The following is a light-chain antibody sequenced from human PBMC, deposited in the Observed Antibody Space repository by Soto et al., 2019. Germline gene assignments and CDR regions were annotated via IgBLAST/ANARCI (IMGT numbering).Light chain of an antibody. CDR1: SGRTSYT. CDR2: LYSDGSH. Sequence: QLVLTQSPSASASLGASVKLTCTLSSGRTSYTIAWHQQQPGKGPRYLMKLYSDGSHIKGDGIPDRFSGSTSGAERYLTISNLQSEDEADYYWQTWDNDVKWPFGGGTKLTVL. CDR3: QTWDNDVKWP. V-gene: IGLV4-69*01. J-gene: IGLJ2*01.